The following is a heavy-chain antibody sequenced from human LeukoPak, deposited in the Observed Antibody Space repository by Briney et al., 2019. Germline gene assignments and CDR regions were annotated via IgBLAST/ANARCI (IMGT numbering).Heavy chain of an antibody. Sequence: TLSLTCTVSGGSISSGSYYWSWIRQPAGKGLEWIGRIYTSGSTNYNPSLKSRVTISVDTSKNQFSLKLSSVTAADTAVYYCARGYGFWSGYWDYWGQGTLVTVSS. D-gene: IGHD3-3*01. CDR2: IYTSGST. CDR1: GGSISSGSYY. CDR3: ARGYGFWSGYWDY. J-gene: IGHJ4*02. V-gene: IGHV4-61*02.